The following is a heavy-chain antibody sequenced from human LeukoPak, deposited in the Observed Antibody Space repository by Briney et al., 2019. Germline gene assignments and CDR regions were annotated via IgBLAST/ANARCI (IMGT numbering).Heavy chain of an antibody. CDR1: GGSISSYY. V-gene: IGHV4-59*08. D-gene: IGHD6-19*01. Sequence: SETLSLTCTVSGGSISSYYWNWIRQPPGKGLEWIGYIYYSGSTNYNPSLKSRVTISVDTSKNQFSLKLSSVTAADTAVYYCARHRASEQWLESFDYWGQGTLVTVSS. CDR2: IYYSGST. J-gene: IGHJ4*02. CDR3: ARHRASEQWLESFDY.